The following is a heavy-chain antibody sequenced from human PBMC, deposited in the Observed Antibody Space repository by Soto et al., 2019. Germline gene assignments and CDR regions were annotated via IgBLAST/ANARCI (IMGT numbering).Heavy chain of an antibody. J-gene: IGHJ4*02. CDR2: ISAYNGNT. V-gene: IGHV1-18*04. CDR1: GYTFTSYG. D-gene: IGHD6-19*01. CDR3: ARLSPRGYSSGWTDY. Sequence: QVQLVQSGAEVKKPGASVKVSCKASGYTFTSYGISWVRQAPGQGLEWMGWISAYNGNTNYAQKLQGRVTMTTDTSTRTAYMELRSLRSDDTAVYYCARLSPRGYSSGWTDYWGQGTLVTVSS.